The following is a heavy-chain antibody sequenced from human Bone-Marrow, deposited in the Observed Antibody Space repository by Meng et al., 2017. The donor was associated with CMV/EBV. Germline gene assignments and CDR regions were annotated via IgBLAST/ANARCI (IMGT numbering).Heavy chain of an antibody. CDR1: GYSFTSYW. Sequence: GESLKVSCKGSGYSFTSYWIGWVRQMPGKGLEWMGIIYPGDSDTRYSPSFQGQDTISADKSISTAYLQWSSLKASDTAMYYCARRNDFWSGYYPYNWFAPWGQGPRVTCSS. CDR3: ARRNDFWSGYYPYNWFAP. V-gene: IGHV5-51*01. J-gene: IGHJ5*02. D-gene: IGHD3-3*01. CDR2: IYPGDSDT.